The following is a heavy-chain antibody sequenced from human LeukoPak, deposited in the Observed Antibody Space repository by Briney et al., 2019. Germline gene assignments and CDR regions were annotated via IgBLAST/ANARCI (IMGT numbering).Heavy chain of an antibody. J-gene: IGHJ5*02. CDR3: ASSRGWVRGSFDP. D-gene: IGHD3-10*01. Sequence: SETLSLTCAVYGGSLSDYYWSWIRQPPGKGLEWIGEINHSGSTNYNPSLKSRVTISVDTSKNQFSLRLSSVTAADTAVYYCASSRGWVRGSFDPWGQGTLVTVSS. CDR2: INHSGST. V-gene: IGHV4-34*01. CDR1: GGSLSDYY.